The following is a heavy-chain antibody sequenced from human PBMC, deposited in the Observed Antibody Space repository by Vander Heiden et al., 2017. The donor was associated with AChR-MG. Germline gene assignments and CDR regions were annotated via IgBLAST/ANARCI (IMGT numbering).Heavy chain of an antibody. D-gene: IGHD1-26*01. J-gene: IGHJ4*02. CDR2: ISSSSSYI. CDR1: GFTCSSYS. V-gene: IGHV3-21*01. CDR3: ARTSGSYPRGFDY. Sequence: EVQPVESGGGLVKPGGSLRLSCAASGFTCSSYSMNWVRQAPGKGLEWVSSISSSSSYIYYADSVKGRFTISRDNAKNSLYLQMNSLRAEDTAVYYCARTSGSYPRGFDYWGQGTLVTVSS.